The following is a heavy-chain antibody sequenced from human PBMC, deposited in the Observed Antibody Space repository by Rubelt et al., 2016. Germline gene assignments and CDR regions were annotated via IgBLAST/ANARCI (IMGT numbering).Heavy chain of an antibody. J-gene: IGHJ6*02. D-gene: IGHD2-15*01. CDR2: VNHSGGT. CDR3: GGVAADQYYNGVDV. CDR1: GGSFSGYY. V-gene: IGHV4-34*01. Sequence: QVQLQQWGAGLLKPSETLSLTCVVYGGSFSGYYWSWIRQPPGKGLEWIGEVNHSGGTNLTPSLKSRVTISVDTSKNQFSLKVGSVAAADTAVYYWGGVAADQYYNGVDVWGQGTTVTVSS.